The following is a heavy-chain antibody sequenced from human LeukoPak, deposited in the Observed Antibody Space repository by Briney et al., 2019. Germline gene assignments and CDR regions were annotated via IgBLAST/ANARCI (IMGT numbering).Heavy chain of an antibody. D-gene: IGHD3-16*01. CDR3: ATETFGRHYDY. CDR2: IGSTGTDR. J-gene: IGHJ4*02. V-gene: IGHV3-21*01. Sequence: GGSLRLSCAASGFSFSSSGINWVRQAPGKGLEWVSSIGSTGTDRYYADSVRGRFTISRDNAKNSLYLQMNSLRAEDTAVYYCATETFGRHYDYWGQGTLLTVSS. CDR1: GFSFSSSG.